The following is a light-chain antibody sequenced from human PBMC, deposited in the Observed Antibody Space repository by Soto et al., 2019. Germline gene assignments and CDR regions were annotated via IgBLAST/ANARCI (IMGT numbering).Light chain of an antibody. CDR3: CSYAGSSTHVV. CDR1: SSDVGSYNL. J-gene: IGLJ2*01. V-gene: IGLV2-23*01. CDR2: EGS. Sequence: QSALTQPASVSGSPGQSITISCTGTSSDVGSYNLVSWYQQHPGKAPKLMIYEGSKRPSGVSNRFSGSKSGNTASLTISGLPAEYEADYYCCSYAGSSTHVVFGGGTKLTVL.